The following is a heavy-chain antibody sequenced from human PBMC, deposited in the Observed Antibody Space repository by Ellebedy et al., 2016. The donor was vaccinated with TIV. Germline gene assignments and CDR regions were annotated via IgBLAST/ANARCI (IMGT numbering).Heavy chain of an antibody. CDR3: ARLRYFGSGSYSDY. D-gene: IGHD3-10*01. J-gene: IGHJ4*02. CDR2: VSGSGGTT. Sequence: GESLKIPCAASGFTFSSYGMHWVRQAPGKGLEWVSAVSGSGGTTYYADSVKGRFTISRDNSKKTLYLQMNSLRAGDTAIYYCARLRYFGSGSYSDYWGQGTLVTVSS. V-gene: IGHV3-23*01. CDR1: GFTFSSYG.